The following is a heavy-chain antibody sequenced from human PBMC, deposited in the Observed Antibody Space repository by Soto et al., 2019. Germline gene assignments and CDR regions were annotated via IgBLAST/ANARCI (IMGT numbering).Heavy chain of an antibody. CDR1: GFSFSTFW. J-gene: IGHJ4*02. V-gene: IGHV3-7*01. D-gene: IGHD1-1*01. CDR3: ARGPPYTNSVHVGQ. Sequence: GGSLRLSCAASGFSFSTFWMSWVRQAPGKGLEWVANIKQDGSEKYHVDSVKGRFTISRDNAKNSLYLQMNSLSAEDTAVYYCARGPPYTNSVHVGQWGQGTLVTVSS. CDR2: IKQDGSEK.